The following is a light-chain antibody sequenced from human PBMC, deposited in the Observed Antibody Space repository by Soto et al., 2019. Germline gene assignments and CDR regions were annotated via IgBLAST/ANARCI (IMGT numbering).Light chain of an antibody. J-gene: IGLJ2*01. CDR3: AAWDDSLTGVV. CDR2: NNN. V-gene: IGLV1-44*01. CDR1: SSNIGSRS. Sequence: QSVLTQPPSASGTPGQRVTISCSGSSSNIGSRSVNWYQQLPGTAPKLLIHNNNQWPSGVPDRFSGSKSGTSASLAISVLQSEDEADYYCAAWDDSLTGVVFGGGTKVTVL.